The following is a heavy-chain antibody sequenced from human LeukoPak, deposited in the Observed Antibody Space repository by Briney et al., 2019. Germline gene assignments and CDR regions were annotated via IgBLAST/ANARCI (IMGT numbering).Heavy chain of an antibody. Sequence: SETLSLTCTVSGGSFIGGSMNDFSLSWIRQPPGKGPQCVATLYYNGDTVYNPSLKSRVTISIDTSKDQFSLRLTSVTAADTAVYYCARVAMYYDNSGYLDYWGQGTLVTVSS. J-gene: IGHJ4*02. CDR2: LYYNGDT. V-gene: IGHV4-61*08. D-gene: IGHD3-22*01. CDR1: GGSFIGGSMNDFS. CDR3: ARVAMYYDNSGYLDY.